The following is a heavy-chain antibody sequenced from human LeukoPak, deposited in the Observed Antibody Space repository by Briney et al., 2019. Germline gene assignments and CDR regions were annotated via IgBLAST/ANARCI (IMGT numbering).Heavy chain of an antibody. V-gene: IGHV3-23*01. J-gene: IGHJ4*02. CDR3: ARLLSGN. CDR1: GFTFSSYG. D-gene: IGHD2-21*02. CDR2: ISGSGGST. Sequence: GGSLRLSCAASGFTFSSYGMSWVRQAPGKGLEWVSGISGSGGSTYYADSVKSRLTISRDNSKNTLCLQMNSLRAEDTAVYYCARLLSGNWGQGTLVTVSS.